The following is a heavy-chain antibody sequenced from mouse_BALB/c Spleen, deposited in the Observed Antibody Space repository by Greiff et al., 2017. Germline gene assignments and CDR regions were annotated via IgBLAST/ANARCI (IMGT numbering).Heavy chain of an antibody. CDR3: ALGRFAY. J-gene: IGHJ3*01. CDR1: GFTFSSFG. CDR2: ISSGSSTI. V-gene: IGHV5-17*02. D-gene: IGHD4-1*01. Sequence: EVKLMESGGGLVQPGGSRKLSCAASGFTFSSFGMHWVRQAPEKGLEWVAYISSGSSTIYYADTVKGRFTISRDNPKNTLFLQMTSLRSEDTAMYYCALGRFAYWGQGTLVTVSA.